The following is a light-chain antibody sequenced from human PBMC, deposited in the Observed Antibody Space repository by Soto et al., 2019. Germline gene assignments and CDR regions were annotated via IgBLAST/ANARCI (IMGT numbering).Light chain of an antibody. J-gene: IGKJ2*01. CDR1: QSLLHSNGNHF. CDR2: LGS. Sequence: DIVMTQSPLSLPVTPGEPASISCRSSQSLLHSNGNHFFDWYLQKPGQSPQLLIYLGSNRASGVPDRFSGSGSGTDFTLKISRVEADDVGVYYCMQALQTPYTFGQGTKLEIK. V-gene: IGKV2-28*01. CDR3: MQALQTPYT.